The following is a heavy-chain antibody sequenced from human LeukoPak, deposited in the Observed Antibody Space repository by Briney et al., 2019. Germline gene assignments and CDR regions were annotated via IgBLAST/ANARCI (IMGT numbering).Heavy chain of an antibody. V-gene: IGHV1-2*02. D-gene: IGHD3-3*02. CDR3: ARAHFWSGYTPLDV. J-gene: IGHJ6*02. Sequence: ASVKVSCKTSGYTFTVYYLHWVRQAPGQGPEWMGWINPNSGVTNYAQRFLGRVTMTRDTSISTTYMELSRLRSDDTAVCYCARAHFWSGYTPLDVWGQGTTVTVS. CDR1: GYTFTVYY. CDR2: INPNSGVT.